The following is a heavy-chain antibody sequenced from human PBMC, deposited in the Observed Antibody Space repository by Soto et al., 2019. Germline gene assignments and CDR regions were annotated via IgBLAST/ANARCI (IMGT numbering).Heavy chain of an antibody. J-gene: IGHJ5*02. CDR3: ARDGRRWGMGGYSSGFDP. V-gene: IGHV3-21*01. CDR1: GFTFSSYS. CDR2: ISSSSSYI. Sequence: EVQLVESGGGLVKPGGSLRLSCAASGFTFSSYSMNWVRQAPGKGLEWVSSISSSSSYIYYADSVKGRFTISRDNAKNSLYLQRNSLRAEDTAVYYCARDGRRWGMGGYSSGFDPGGQGTLVTVSS. D-gene: IGHD6-19*01.